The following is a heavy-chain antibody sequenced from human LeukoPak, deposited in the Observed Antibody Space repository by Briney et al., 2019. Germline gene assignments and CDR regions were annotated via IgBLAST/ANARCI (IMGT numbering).Heavy chain of an antibody. Sequence: SETLSLTCAVYGGSLSGYYWSWIRQPPGKGLEWIGEINHSGSTNYNPSLKSRVTISVDTSKNQFSLKLSSVTAADTAVYYCASGPHVGVVVAGLRDIWGQGTMVTVSP. D-gene: IGHD2-15*01. J-gene: IGHJ3*02. V-gene: IGHV4-34*01. CDR1: GGSLSGYY. CDR3: ASGPHVGVVVAGLRDI. CDR2: INHSGST.